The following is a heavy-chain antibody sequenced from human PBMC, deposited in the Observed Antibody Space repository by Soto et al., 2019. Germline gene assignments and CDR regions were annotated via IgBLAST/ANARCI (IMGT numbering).Heavy chain of an antibody. D-gene: IGHD6-6*01. CDR2: INHSGST. Sequence: SETLSLTCAVYGGSFSGYYWSWIRQTPGKGLEWIGEINHSGSTNYNPSLKSRVTISVDTSKNQFSLKLSSVTAADTAVYYCARGRGIAARRSYYYYYMDVWGKGTTVTVSS. CDR3: ARGRGIAARRSYYYYYMDV. CDR1: GGSFSGYY. V-gene: IGHV4-34*01. J-gene: IGHJ6*03.